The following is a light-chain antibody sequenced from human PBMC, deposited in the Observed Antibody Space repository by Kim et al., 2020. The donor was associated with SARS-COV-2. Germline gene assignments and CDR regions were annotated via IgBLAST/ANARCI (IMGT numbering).Light chain of an antibody. CDR1: SGHSSYA. CDR2: VNSDGSH. V-gene: IGLV4-69*01. J-gene: IGLJ3*02. Sequence: QLVLTQSPSASASLGASVKVTCTLSSGHSSYAIAWHQQQPEKGARYLMKVNSDGSHSKGDGIPDRFSASSSGAERYLTISSLQSEDEADYYCQTWDTGIRVFGGGTQLTVL. CDR3: QTWDTGIRV.